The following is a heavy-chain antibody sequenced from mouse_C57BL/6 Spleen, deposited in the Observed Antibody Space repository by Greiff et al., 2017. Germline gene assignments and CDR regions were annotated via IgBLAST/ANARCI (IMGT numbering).Heavy chain of an antibody. D-gene: IGHD1-1*01. CDR2: TFYSGIP. V-gene: IGHV3-3*01. CDR3: ARAPSYYGNAMDY. Sequence: VQLKESGPSLVRPSQTLSLTCTVTGFSINSDCYWIWIRQFPGNKLEYIGYTFYSGIPYYNPSLESRTYITRDTSRNQFSLKLSSVTTEDTATYNCARAPSYYGNAMDYWGQGTSVTVSS. J-gene: IGHJ4*01. CDR1: GFSINSDCY.